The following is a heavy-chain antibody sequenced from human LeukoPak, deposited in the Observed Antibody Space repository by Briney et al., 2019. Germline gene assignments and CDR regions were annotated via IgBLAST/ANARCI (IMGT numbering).Heavy chain of an antibody. J-gene: IGHJ5*02. CDR2: IYHSGST. D-gene: IGHD3-10*01. V-gene: IGHV4-4*02. CDR1: GGSIGSSNW. CDR3: ARVTGMVRGRWFDP. Sequence: SGTLSLTCAVSGGSIGSSNWWSWVRPPPGKGLEWIGEIYHSGSTNYNPSLKSRVTISVDKSKNQFSLKLSSVTAADTAVYYCARVTGMVRGRWFDPWGQGTLVTVSS.